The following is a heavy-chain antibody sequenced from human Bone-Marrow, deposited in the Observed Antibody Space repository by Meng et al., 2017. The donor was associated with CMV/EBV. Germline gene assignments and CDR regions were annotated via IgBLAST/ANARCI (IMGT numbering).Heavy chain of an antibody. CDR1: GGTFSSYA. D-gene: IGHD3-3*01. V-gene: IGHV1-69*05. Sequence: SVKVSCKASGGTFSSYAISWVRQAPGQGLEWMGGIIPIFGTANYAQKFQGRVTITTDESTSTAYMEPSSLRSEDTAVYYCARDRRVNDSLGDFWSGYSPFDYWGEGTLVTVSS. J-gene: IGHJ4*02. CDR2: IIPIFGTA. CDR3: ARDRRVNDSLGDFWSGYSPFDY.